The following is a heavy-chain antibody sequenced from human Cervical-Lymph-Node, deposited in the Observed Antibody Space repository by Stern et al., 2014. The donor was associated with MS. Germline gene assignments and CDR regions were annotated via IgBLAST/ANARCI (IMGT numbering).Heavy chain of an antibody. D-gene: IGHD5-24*01. CDR2: IIPILAIT. CDR1: GDTFSIYA. Sequence: VQLVESGAEVKKPGSSVKVSCKAAGDTFSIYAISWVRQAPGRGLEWMGGIIPILAITNYAQKFQGRVTITADESTSTVYMELSSLISEDTAVYYCARPRVDGYNLHAFDFWGQGTMVTVSS. CDR3: ARPRVDGYNLHAFDF. J-gene: IGHJ3*01. V-gene: IGHV1-69*01.